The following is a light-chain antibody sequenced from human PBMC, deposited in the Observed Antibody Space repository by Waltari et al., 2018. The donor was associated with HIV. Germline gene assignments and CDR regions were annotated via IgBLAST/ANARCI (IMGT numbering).Light chain of an antibody. Sequence: QFVLTQPPSASGTPGQRVTISCPGSSSNIGSNTVSWYQQPPGTAPKHRIYRNNQVPSRVPDRCSGSKSGTSASLAVSGLQSGDEAYYCCASWDDSLNGWVFGGGTKLTVL. J-gene: IGLJ3*02. CDR1: SSNIGSNT. V-gene: IGLV1-44*01. CDR3: ASWDDSLNGWV. CDR2: RNN.